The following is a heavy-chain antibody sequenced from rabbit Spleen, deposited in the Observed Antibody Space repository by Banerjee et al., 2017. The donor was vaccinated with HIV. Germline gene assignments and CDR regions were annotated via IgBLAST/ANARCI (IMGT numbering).Heavy chain of an antibody. CDR3: ARDTSSSFSSYGMDL. CDR2: IYAGSSGNI. D-gene: IGHD1-1*01. V-gene: IGHV1S40*01. CDR1: GFSFSSSYW. J-gene: IGHJ6*01. Sequence: QSLQESGGGLFQPGASLTLTCTASGFSFSSSYWICWVRQAPGKGLEWIACIYAGSSGNIYYASWAKGRFTISKTSSTTVPLQMTSLTAADTATYFCARDTSSSFSSYGMDLWGQGTLVTVS.